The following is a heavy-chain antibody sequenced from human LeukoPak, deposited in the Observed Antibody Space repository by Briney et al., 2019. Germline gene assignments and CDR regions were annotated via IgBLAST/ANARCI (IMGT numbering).Heavy chain of an antibody. D-gene: IGHD4-17*01. CDR1: GCTFTSYY. Sequence: ASVKVSCKASGCTFTSYYMDWVRQAPGQGLEWIGIINPSGGSTSYAQKFQGRVTMTRDTSTSTVYMELSSLRSEDTAVYYCARDSAHGDYVAFDYWGQGTLVTVSS. J-gene: IGHJ4*02. V-gene: IGHV1-46*01. CDR3: ARDSAHGDYVAFDY. CDR2: INPSGGST.